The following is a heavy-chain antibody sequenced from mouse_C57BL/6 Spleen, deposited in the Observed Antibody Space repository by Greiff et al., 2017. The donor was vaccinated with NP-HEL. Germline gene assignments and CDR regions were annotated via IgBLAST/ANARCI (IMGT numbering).Heavy chain of an antibody. D-gene: IGHD1-1*01. CDR3: AISSYGSSSYYAMDY. V-gene: IGHV1-74*01. CDR2: INPSASDT. J-gene: IGHJ4*01. Sequence: QVQLQQPGAELVKPGASVKVSCKASGYTFTSYWMHWVKQRPGQGLEWIGRINPSASDTNYNQKFKGKATLTVDKSSGTAYMPLSSLTSEDSAVYYCAISSYGSSSYYAMDYWGQGTSVTVSS. CDR1: GYTFTSYW.